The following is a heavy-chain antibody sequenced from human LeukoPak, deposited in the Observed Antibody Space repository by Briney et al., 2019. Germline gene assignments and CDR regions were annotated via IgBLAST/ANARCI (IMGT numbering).Heavy chain of an antibody. CDR3: ASKRWLQSSFDY. D-gene: IGHD5-24*01. V-gene: IGHV3-7*01. J-gene: IGHJ4*02. Sequence: GGSLRLSCAASGFTFSSYWMSWVRQAPGKGLEWVANIKQDGSEKYYVDSVKGRFTISRDNAKNTLYLQMNNLRAEDTAVYYCASKRWLQSSFDYWGQGTLVTVSS. CDR2: IKQDGSEK. CDR1: GFTFSSYW.